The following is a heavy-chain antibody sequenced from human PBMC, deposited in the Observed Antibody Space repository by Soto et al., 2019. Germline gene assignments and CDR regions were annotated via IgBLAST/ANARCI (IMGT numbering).Heavy chain of an antibody. J-gene: IGHJ4*02. CDR1: GFTFSSYS. CDR2: ISSSSSYI. V-gene: IGHV3-21*01. D-gene: IGHD6-19*01. Sequence: EVQLVESGGGLVKPGGSLRLSCAASGFTFSSYSMNWVRQAPGKGLEWVSSISSSSSYIYYADSVKGRFTISRDNAKNSLYLQMNSLRAEDTAVYYCARVGEVAVAGTGWADYWGQGTLVTVSS. CDR3: ARVGEVAVAGTGWADY.